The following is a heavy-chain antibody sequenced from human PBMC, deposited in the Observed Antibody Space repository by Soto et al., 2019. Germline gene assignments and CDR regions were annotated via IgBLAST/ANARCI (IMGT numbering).Heavy chain of an antibody. V-gene: IGHV3-64*01. D-gene: IGHD2-15*01. CDR1: GFTFSSYA. CDR3: AIDSLFCSGGSCYHYYYYMDV. J-gene: IGHJ6*03. Sequence: EVQLVESGGGLVQPGGSLRLSCAASGFTFSSYAMHWVRQAPGKGLEYVSAISSNGGSTYYANSVKGRFTIYRDNSKNTLYLHMGSVRVEDVAVYYCAIDSLFCSGGSCYHYYYYMDVWVNGTTVTVSS. CDR2: ISSNGGST.